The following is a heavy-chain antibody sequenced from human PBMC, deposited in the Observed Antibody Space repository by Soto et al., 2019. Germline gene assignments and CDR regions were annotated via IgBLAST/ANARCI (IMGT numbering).Heavy chain of an antibody. D-gene: IGHD6-19*01. J-gene: IGHJ4*02. V-gene: IGHV6-1*01. CDR1: GDSVSTDIAA. Sequence: KQSQTLSLTCAISGDSVSTDIAAWSWIRQSPSRGLEWLGRTYYRSKWYSDYAVSVKSRIAISPDTSRNQFSLQLNSVTPDDTAVYYCARYTGWFNFDSWGQGTLVTVSS. CDR2: TYYRSKWYS. CDR3: ARYTGWFNFDS.